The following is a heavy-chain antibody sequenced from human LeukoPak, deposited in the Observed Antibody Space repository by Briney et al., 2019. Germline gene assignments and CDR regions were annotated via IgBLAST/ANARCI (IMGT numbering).Heavy chain of an antibody. J-gene: IGHJ3*02. Sequence: SETLSLTCTVSGGSISSSSYYWGWIRQPPGKGLEWIGSIYYSGSTYYNPSLKSRVTISVDTSKNQFSLKLSSVTAADTAVYYCARNRYSGYDFNADAFDIWGQGTMVTVSS. CDR3: ARNRYSGYDFNADAFDI. CDR1: GGSISSSSYY. D-gene: IGHD5-12*01. CDR2: IYYSGST. V-gene: IGHV4-39*07.